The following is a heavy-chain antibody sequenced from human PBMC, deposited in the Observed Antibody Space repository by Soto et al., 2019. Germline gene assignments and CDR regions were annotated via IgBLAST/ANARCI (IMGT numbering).Heavy chain of an antibody. CDR3: AKSRCGGGRCCIRFWGDAFDL. J-gene: IGHJ3*01. V-gene: IGHV3-9*02. CDR2: ISWNCGSI. CDR1: GFTSDDYA. D-gene: IGHD2-15*01. Sequence: EVQLVDAGGGWGHPGRSLRLSCAASGFTSDDYAMHCGRQAPGKGLEWVAGISWNCGSIGYADSVKGRFTISRDHAKNPQYLQMNSLRAEDTALYYCAKSRCGGGRCCIRFWGDAFDLWGQGTMVTV.